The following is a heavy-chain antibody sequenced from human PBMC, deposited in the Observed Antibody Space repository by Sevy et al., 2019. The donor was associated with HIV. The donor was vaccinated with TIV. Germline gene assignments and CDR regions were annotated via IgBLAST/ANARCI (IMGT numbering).Heavy chain of an antibody. D-gene: IGHD5-18*01. CDR3: VREGVGGYSYSLDC. V-gene: IGHV3-7*01. Sequence: GGSLRLSCAASGFTFSVYWMSWVRQAPGKGLEWVATMKEDGSDKEYVDSVKGRFTISRDNAKNSLYLQMNSRRAEDTAVYYCVREGVGGYSYSLDCWGPGTLVTVSS. CDR2: MKEDGSDK. CDR1: GFTFSVYW. J-gene: IGHJ4*02.